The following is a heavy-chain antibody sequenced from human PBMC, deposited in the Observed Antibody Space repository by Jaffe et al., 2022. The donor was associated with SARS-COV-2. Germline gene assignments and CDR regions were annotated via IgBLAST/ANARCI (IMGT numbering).Heavy chain of an antibody. V-gene: IGHV4-59*01. D-gene: IGHD3-9*01. Sequence: QVQLQESGPGLVKPSETLSLTCTVSGGSISSYYWSWIRQPPGKGLEWIGYIYYSGSTNYNPSLKSRVTISVDTSKNQFSLKLSSVTAADTAVYYCARQYYDILTGHRTYGMDVWGQGTTVTVSS. CDR1: GGSISSYY. CDR3: ARQYYDILTGHRTYGMDV. CDR2: IYYSGST. J-gene: IGHJ6*02.